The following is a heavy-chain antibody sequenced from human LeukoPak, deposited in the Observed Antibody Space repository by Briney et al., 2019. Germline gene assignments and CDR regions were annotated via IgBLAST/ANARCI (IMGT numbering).Heavy chain of an antibody. CDR1: GYTFTSYG. J-gene: IGHJ3*02. Sequence: ASVKVSCKACGYTFTSYGISWVRQAPGQGLEWMGWISAYNGNTNYAQKLQGRVTKTTDTSTSTAYMELRSLRSDDTAVYYCARDRIVGGPDAFDIWGQGTMVTVSS. V-gene: IGHV1-18*01. D-gene: IGHD1-26*01. CDR2: ISAYNGNT. CDR3: ARDRIVGGPDAFDI.